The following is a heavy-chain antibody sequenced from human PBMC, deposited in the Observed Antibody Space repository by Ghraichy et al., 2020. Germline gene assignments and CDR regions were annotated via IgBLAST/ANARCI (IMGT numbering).Heavy chain of an antibody. V-gene: IGHV3-72*01. CDR2: TRDKANSHTT. Sequence: GGSLRLSCAASGFTLSDHYMDWIRQAPGKGLEWVGRTRDKANSHTTEYAASVKGRFTISRDDSKHSLYLQMNSLKTEDTAVYYCVRAKPGAGFEYWGQGTLVTVSS. CDR3: VRAKPGAGFEY. D-gene: IGHD6-19*01. J-gene: IGHJ4*02. CDR1: GFTLSDHY.